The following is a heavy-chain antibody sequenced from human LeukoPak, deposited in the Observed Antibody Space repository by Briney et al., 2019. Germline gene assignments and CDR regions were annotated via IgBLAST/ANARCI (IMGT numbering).Heavy chain of an antibody. J-gene: IGHJ4*02. CDR3: AKGRGQWLNGLTQAPYYFDY. Sequence: GRSLRLSCAASGFTFDDYAMHWVRQAPGKGLEWVSGISWNSGSIGYADSVKGRFTISRDNAKNSLYLQMNSLRAEDMALYYCAKGRGQWLNGLTQAPYYFDYWGQGTLVTVSS. CDR1: GFTFDDYA. D-gene: IGHD6-19*01. CDR2: ISWNSGSI. V-gene: IGHV3-9*03.